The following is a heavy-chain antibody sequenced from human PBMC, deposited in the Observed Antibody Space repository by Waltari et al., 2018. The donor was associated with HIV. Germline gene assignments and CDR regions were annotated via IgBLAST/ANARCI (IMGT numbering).Heavy chain of an antibody. J-gene: IGHJ5*02. CDR3: VRGGAAFVTGGMQVVQPGP. V-gene: IGHV3-11*04. CDR1: GITLGASH. Sequence: VPPVESGGVLLRPGVCLRLSCLASGITLGASHSRGVRQAPGKGLEWLSYISDRGQTLYYTASTKGRFTVSRNNAKRSLYLDMSGLTAADTAVYYCVRGGAAFVTGGMQVVQPGPWGQGTLVTVS. CDR2: ISDRGQTL. D-gene: IGHD6-6*01.